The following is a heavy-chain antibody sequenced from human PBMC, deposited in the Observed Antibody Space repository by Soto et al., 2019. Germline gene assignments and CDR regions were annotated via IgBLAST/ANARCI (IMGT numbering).Heavy chain of an antibody. V-gene: IGHV3-48*03. CDR1: GFTFSSYA. D-gene: IGHD6-6*01. J-gene: IGHJ6*02. CDR3: ARDNPPFIAARPGGGLDV. Sequence: GGSLRLSCAASGFTFSSYAMNWVRQAPGKGLEWVSYISSRDSTMYYADSVKGRFTISRDNAKNSLFLQMNSLRAEDTAIYYCARDNPPFIAARPGGGLDVWGQGATVTVSS. CDR2: ISSRDSTM.